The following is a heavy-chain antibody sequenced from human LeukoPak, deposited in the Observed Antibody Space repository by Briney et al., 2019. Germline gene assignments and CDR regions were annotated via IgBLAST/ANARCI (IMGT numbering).Heavy chain of an antibody. V-gene: IGHV1-2*02. D-gene: IGHD3-3*01. Sequence: GASVTVSCKASGYTFSSGYYLHRVRQAPGQGVEWMGWINPKNGATNYAQKFQGRVTTTRDTSSSTAYMELSRLRSDDAAVYFCAIVAYDIFWSGFYYSPHFDYWGQGTLVTVSS. CDR2: INPKNGAT. J-gene: IGHJ4*02. CDR3: AIVAYDIFWSGFYYSPHFDY. CDR1: GYTFSSGYY.